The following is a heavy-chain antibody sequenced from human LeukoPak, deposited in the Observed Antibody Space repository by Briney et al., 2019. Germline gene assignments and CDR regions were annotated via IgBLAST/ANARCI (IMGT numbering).Heavy chain of an antibody. CDR2: ISSSSSYI. CDR1: GFTFSSYA. D-gene: IGHD3-16*01. J-gene: IGHJ3*02. CDR3: ASLRGGAFDI. V-gene: IGHV3-21*01. Sequence: GGSLRLSCAASGFTFSSYAMHWVRQAPGKGLEWVSSISSSSSYIYYADSVKGRFTISRDNAKNSLYLQMNSLRAEDTAVYYCASLRGGAFDIWGQGTMVTVSS.